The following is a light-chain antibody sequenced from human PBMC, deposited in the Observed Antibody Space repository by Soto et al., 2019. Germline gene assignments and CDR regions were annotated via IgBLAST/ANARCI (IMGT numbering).Light chain of an antibody. CDR1: QSVSSSY. J-gene: IGKJ1*01. CDR2: GAS. Sequence: EIVLTQSPGTLSLSPGERATLSCRASQSVSSSYLAWYQQKPGQAPRLLIYGASSRATGIPDRFSGSGSGXXXXXXXNRLEPEDFAVYYCQQYGTSRAFGQGTKVDIK. CDR3: QQYGTSRA. V-gene: IGKV3-20*01.